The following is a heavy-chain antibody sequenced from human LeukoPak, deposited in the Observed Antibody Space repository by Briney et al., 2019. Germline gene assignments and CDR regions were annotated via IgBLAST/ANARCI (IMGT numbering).Heavy chain of an antibody. CDR3: ARDLYSSGWFGNWFDP. D-gene: IGHD6-19*01. J-gene: IGHJ5*02. CDR2: IYYSGST. Sequence: SETLSLTCTVSGGSISGYYWNWIRQPPGKGLEWIGYIYYSGSTNYNPSLKSRVTISVDTSKNQFSLKLSSVTAADTAVYYCARDLYSSGWFGNWFDPWGQGTLVTVSS. V-gene: IGHV4-59*01. CDR1: GGSISGYY.